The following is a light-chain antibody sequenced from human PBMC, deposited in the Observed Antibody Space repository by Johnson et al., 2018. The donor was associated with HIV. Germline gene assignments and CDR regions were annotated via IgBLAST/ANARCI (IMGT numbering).Light chain of an antibody. CDR2: KNN. J-gene: IGLJ1*01. Sequence: QPVLTQPPSVSAAPGQKVTISCSGSSSNIGNNYVSWYQQLPGNAPKLLIYKNNNRPSGIPDRFSGSKSGTSATLGITGLQTGDEADYYCGTCDVSLSAGLYVFCTGTRVTVL. CDR3: GTCDVSLSAGLYV. CDR1: SSNIGNNY. V-gene: IGLV1-51*02.